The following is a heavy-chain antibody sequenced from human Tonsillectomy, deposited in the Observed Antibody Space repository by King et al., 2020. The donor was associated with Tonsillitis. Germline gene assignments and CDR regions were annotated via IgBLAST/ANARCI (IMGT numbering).Heavy chain of an antibody. CDR3: ARGYAAGTSYC. J-gene: IGHJ4*02. CDR1: EIPFSSHS. V-gene: IGHV3-48*01. D-gene: IGHD3-10*01. CDR2: IDSSGNTI. Sequence: VQLVESGGILVQPGGSLRLSCAVSEIPFSSHSMNWVRQAPGKGLEWLSKIDSSGNTIYYGDSVRGRFTISRDNVKSSLFLQMNSLRAEDTAVYYCARGYAAGTSYCWGQGTLVTVSS.